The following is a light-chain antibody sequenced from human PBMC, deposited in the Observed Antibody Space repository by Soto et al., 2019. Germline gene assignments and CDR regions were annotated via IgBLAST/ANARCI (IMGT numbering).Light chain of an antibody. J-gene: IGKJ1*01. CDR1: QSISSSY. CDR2: GAS. CDR3: QQYGSSSWT. V-gene: IGKV3-20*01. Sequence: ESVLTQSPGTLSLSPGKRATLSCRASQSISSSYLAWYQQRPGQAPRLRIYGASSRATGIPDRFSGSGSGTEFTLTISRLEPEDFAVYYCQQYGSSSWTFGQGTKVEIK.